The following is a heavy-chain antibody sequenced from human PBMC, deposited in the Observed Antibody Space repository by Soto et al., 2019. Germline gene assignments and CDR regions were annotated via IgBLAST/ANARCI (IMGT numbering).Heavy chain of an antibody. Sequence: QVQLVASGGGMVQPGRSLSLSCEASGFTFNIYGMHWFRQAPGKGLEWVAVISYDGSKTLYADSVQGRCTISRDNSKNTLSLQMNNLRPEDTAVYYCAKGGRDYDIYYGMDVRGQGTTVTVSS. V-gene: IGHV3-30*18. D-gene: IGHD4-17*01. CDR1: GFTFNIYG. CDR2: ISYDGSKT. CDR3: AKGGRDYDIYYGMDV. J-gene: IGHJ6*02.